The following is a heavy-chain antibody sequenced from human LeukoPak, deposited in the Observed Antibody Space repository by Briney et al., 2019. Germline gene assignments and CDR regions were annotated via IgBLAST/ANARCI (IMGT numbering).Heavy chain of an antibody. D-gene: IGHD6-6*01. CDR3: ARDLYSSSFDY. V-gene: IGHV3-30*19. CDR2: ISYDGSNK. Sequence: GGSLRLSCAASGFTFSSYGMHWVRQAPGKGLEWVAVISYDGSNKYYADSVKGRFTISRDNSKNTLYLKMNSLRAEDTAVYYCARDLYSSSFDYWGQGTLVTVSS. CDR1: GFTFSSYG. J-gene: IGHJ4*02.